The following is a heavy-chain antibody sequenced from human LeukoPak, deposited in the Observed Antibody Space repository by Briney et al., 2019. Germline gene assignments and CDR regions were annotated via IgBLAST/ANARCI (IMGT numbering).Heavy chain of an antibody. J-gene: IGHJ4*02. D-gene: IGHD2-15*01. V-gene: IGHV4-59*08. CDR1: GGSISSYY. CDR3: ARHVPYCSGGSCYFPLFDY. Sequence: PSETLSLTCTVSGGSISSYYWSWIRQPPGKGLEWIGYIYSSGSTNYNPSLKSRVTISIDTSKNQFSLKLSSVTAADTAVFYCARHVPYCSGGSCYFPLFDYWGQGTLVTVSS. CDR2: IYSSGST.